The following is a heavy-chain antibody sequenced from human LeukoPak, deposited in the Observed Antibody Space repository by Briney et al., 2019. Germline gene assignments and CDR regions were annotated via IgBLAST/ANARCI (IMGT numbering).Heavy chain of an antibody. V-gene: IGHV3-7*01. D-gene: IGHD6-13*01. CDR1: GFTFSSYW. Sequence: PGGSLRLSCAASGFTFSSYWMNWVRQAPGKGLEWVASIRQDGGEKSYVDSVKGRLTISRDNTKHSLYLQMSSLRAEDTGVYYCARDGTAAGLYFDLWGQGTLVTVSS. CDR3: ARDGTAAGLYFDL. CDR2: IRQDGGEK. J-gene: IGHJ4*02.